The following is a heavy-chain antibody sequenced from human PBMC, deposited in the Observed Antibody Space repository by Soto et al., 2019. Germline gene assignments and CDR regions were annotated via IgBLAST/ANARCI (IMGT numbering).Heavy chain of an antibody. V-gene: IGHV4-31*03. J-gene: IGHJ5*02. CDR2: IYYSGST. CDR3: ARTSYDSSGTAADP. D-gene: IGHD3-22*01. CDR1: GGSISSGGYY. Sequence: QVQLQESGPGLVKPSQTLSLTCTVSGGSISSGGYYWSWIRQHPGKGLEWIGYIYYSGSTYYNPALKSRVTISVDTSKNQFALKLSSVTAADTAVYYCARTSYDSSGTAADPWGQGTLVTVSS.